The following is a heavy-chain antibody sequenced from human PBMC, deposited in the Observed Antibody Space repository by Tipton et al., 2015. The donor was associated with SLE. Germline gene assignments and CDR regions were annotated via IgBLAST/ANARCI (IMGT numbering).Heavy chain of an antibody. V-gene: IGHV4-34*01. D-gene: IGHD1-26*01. CDR2: VNQSGGT. J-gene: IGHJ4*02. CDR1: GGSFSGHT. Sequence: TLSLTCGVYGGSFSGHTWTWIRQSPGQGLEWIGDVNQSGGTNYNPSLKSRVTISVDTSKNQFSLKLSSVTAADTAVYYCAREGGSYTAFDYWGQGTLITVSS. CDR3: AREGGSYTAFDY.